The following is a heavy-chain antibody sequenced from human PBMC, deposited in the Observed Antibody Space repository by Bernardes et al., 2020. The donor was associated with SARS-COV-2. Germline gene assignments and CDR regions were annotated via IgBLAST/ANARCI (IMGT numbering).Heavy chain of an antibody. CDR2: ITGTSSNT. D-gene: IGHD2-8*01. CDR1: GFTFSGYV. Sequence: VSLRLSCAASGFTFSGYVMSWVRQAPGKGLEWVSSITGTSSNTYYTDSVKGRFTISRDNSKSTLYLQMNSLRAEDTAVYYCVKDYEYCTNGLCWDDYFDSWGQGTLVTVSS. CDR3: VKDYEYCTNGLCWDDYFDS. V-gene: IGHV3-23*01. J-gene: IGHJ4*02.